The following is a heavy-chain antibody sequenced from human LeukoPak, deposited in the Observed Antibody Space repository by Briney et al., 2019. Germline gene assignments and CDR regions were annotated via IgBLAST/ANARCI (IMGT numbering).Heavy chain of an antibody. CDR3: ATELRITMVRGESHDY. J-gene: IGHJ4*02. CDR2: IRYDGSNK. D-gene: IGHD3-10*01. V-gene: IGHV3-30*02. CDR1: GFTFSSYG. Sequence: PGGSLRLSCAASGFTFSSYGMHWVRQAPGKGLEWVAFIRYDGSNKYYADSVKGRFTISRDNAKTSLYLQMNSLRAEDTAVYYCATELRITMVRGESHDYWGQGTLVTVSS.